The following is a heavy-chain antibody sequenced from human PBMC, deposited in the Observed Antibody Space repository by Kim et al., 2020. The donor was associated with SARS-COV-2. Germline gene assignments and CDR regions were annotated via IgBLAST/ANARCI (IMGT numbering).Heavy chain of an antibody. V-gene: IGHV3-21*01. CDR3: ARDYGDYDAFDI. CDR1: GFTFSSYS. CDR2: ISSSSSYI. J-gene: IGHJ3*02. D-gene: IGHD4-17*01. Sequence: GGSLRLSCAASGFTFSSYSMNWVRQAPGKGLEWVSSISSSSSYIYYADSVKGRFTISRDNAKNSLYLQMNSLRAEDTAVYYCARDYGDYDAFDIWGQGTMVTVSS.